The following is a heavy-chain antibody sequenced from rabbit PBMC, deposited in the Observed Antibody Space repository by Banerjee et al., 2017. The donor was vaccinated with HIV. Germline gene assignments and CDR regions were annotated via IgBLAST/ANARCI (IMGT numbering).Heavy chain of an antibody. D-gene: IGHD4-2*01. CDR1: GFSFNNNYE. CDR2: IYAGSSGTT. V-gene: IGHV1S45*01. CDR3: ARNRAGVIGWNFNL. Sequence: QEYLEESGGDLVKPEGSLTLTCTASGFSFNNNYEMCWVRQAPGKGLEWIACIYAGSSGTTRYASWAKGRFTISKTSSTTVTLQMTSLTAADTATYFCARNRAGVIGWNFNLWGQGTLVTVS. J-gene: IGHJ4*01.